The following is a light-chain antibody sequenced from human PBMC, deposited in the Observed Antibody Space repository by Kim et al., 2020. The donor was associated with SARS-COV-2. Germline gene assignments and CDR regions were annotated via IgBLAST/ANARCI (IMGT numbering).Light chain of an antibody. J-gene: IGKJ2*01. V-gene: IGKV3-20*01. Sequence: SPGERAPLSCRTSQSVCSHCLAWYQQRPGQAPRLLIYYISNRATGIPDRFSGSGSGTDSTLTISRLEPEDFAVYYCQQYGVAPPYTFGQGTSWRS. CDR2: YIS. CDR1: QSVCSHC. CDR3: QQYGVAPPYT.